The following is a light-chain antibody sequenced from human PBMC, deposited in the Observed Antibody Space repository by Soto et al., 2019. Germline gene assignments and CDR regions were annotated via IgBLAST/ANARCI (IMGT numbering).Light chain of an antibody. Sequence: DIQMTQSPSSLSPSVGDRVTITCRASQSISSYLNWYQQKPGKAPKLLIYAASSLQSGVPSRFSGSGSGTDFTLTISSLQPEDFATYYCQQSYRPLTFGGGTKVEIK. CDR1: QSISSY. CDR2: AAS. V-gene: IGKV1-39*01. J-gene: IGKJ4*01. CDR3: QQSYRPLT.